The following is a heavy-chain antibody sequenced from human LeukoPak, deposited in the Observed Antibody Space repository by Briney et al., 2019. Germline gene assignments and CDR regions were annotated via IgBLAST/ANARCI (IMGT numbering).Heavy chain of an antibody. V-gene: IGHV1-18*01. D-gene: IGHD6-19*01. CDR3: ARVGSGWYVVGFDY. Sequence: ASVKVSCTASGYTFTSYGISWVRQAPGQGLEWMGWISAYNGNTNYAQKLQGRVTMTTDTSTSTAYMELRSLRSDDTAVYYCARVGSGWYVVGFDYWGQGTLVTVSS. J-gene: IGHJ4*02. CDR2: ISAYNGNT. CDR1: GYTFTSYG.